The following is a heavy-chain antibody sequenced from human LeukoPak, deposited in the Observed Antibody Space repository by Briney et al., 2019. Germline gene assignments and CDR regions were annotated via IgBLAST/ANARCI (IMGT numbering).Heavy chain of an antibody. CDR1: GFTFDHYA. CDR2: ISGDGTRT. J-gene: IGHJ4*02. CDR3: AKVPEYGDFIFDY. D-gene: IGHD4-17*01. Sequence: GVSLRLSCAASGFTFDHYAMHWVRQAPGKGLEWVSLISGDGTRTYYADSVKGRFTISRDNSKNSLYLQMNSLRTADTALYYCAKVPEYGDFIFDYWGQGTLVTVSS. V-gene: IGHV3-43*02.